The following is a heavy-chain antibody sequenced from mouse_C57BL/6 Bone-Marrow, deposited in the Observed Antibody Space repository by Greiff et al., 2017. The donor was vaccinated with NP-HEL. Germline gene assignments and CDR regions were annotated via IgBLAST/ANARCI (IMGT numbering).Heavy chain of an antibody. Sequence: EVQLQQSGPGLVKPSQSLSLTCSVPGYSITSGYYWNWIRQFPGNKLEWMGYISYDGSNNYNPSLKNRISITRDTSKNQFFLKLNSVTTEDTATYYCAMRFAYWGQGTLVTVSA. V-gene: IGHV3-6*01. CDR3: AMRFAY. CDR2: ISYDGSN. J-gene: IGHJ3*01. CDR1: GYSITSGYY.